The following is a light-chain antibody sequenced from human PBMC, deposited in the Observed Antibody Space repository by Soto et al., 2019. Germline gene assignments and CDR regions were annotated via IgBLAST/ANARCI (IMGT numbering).Light chain of an antibody. V-gene: IGKV3-15*01. CDR3: QQYNNWHLT. CDR1: QSVGSD. J-gene: IGKJ4*01. Sequence: EIVMTQSPATLSVSPGEGATLSCRASQSVGSDLAWYQQRPGQAPRLLIYGASNRATGFPARFSGSGSGTDFTLTISSLQSEDLAVYFCQQYNNWHLTFGGGTKVEIK. CDR2: GAS.